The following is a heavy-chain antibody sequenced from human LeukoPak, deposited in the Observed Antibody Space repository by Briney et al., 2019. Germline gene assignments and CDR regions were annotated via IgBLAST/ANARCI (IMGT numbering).Heavy chain of an antibody. Sequence: SETLSLTCTVSGNSISSGDNYWSWIRQPAGKGLEWIGRIYTSGSTNYNPSFRGRLTISIDTSKNQFSLNLRSVTAAETGIYYCARGPYWGQGTLVTVSS. J-gene: IGHJ4*02. CDR3: ARGPY. CDR1: GNSISSGDNY. CDR2: IYTSGST. V-gene: IGHV4-61*02.